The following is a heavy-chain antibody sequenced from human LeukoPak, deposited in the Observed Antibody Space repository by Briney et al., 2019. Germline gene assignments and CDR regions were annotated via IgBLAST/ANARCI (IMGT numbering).Heavy chain of an antibody. Sequence: PSETLSLACTVSGGSISSSSYYWGWIRQPPGKGLEWIGSIYYSGSTYYNPSLKSRVTISVDTSKNQFSLKLSSVTAADTAVYYCARVAFGGSSWKFDYWGQGTLVTVSS. CDR2: IYYSGST. J-gene: IGHJ4*02. D-gene: IGHD6-13*01. CDR3: ARVAFGGSSWKFDY. V-gene: IGHV4-39*07. CDR1: GGSISSSSYY.